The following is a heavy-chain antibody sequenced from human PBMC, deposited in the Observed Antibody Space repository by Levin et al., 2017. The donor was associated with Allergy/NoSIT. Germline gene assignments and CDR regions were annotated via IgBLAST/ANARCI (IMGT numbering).Heavy chain of an antibody. CDR3: ARVLRGTVTGPDLYYFVY. V-gene: IGHV4-59*01. CDR2: IYYSGST. J-gene: IGHJ4*02. D-gene: IGHD6-19*01. Sequence: SQTLSLTCTVSSGSIRNTYWTWIRPPPGKGLEWIGYIYYSGSTNYNPSLKSRVTISVDTSKNQFFLKLSSVTAADTAVYYCARVLRGTVTGPDLYYFVYWGQGTLVTVSS. CDR1: SGSIRNTY.